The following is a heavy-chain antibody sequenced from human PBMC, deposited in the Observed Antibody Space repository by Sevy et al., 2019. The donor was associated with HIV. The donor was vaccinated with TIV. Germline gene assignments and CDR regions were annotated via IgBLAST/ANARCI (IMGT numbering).Heavy chain of an antibody. Sequence: GRSLRLSCAASGFTFSDYYMSWIRQAPGKGLEWVSYISSSGSTIYYADSVKGRFTISRDNAKNSLYLQMNSLRAEDTAVYYCARRSSSSYFDYWGQGTLVTVSS. V-gene: IGHV3-11*01. J-gene: IGHJ4*02. CDR2: ISSSGSTI. CDR1: GFTFSDYY. D-gene: IGHD6-6*01. CDR3: ARRSSSSYFDY.